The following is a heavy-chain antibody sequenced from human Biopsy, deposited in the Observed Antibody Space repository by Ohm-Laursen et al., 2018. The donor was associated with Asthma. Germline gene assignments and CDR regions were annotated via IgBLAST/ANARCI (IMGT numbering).Heavy chain of an antibody. D-gene: IGHD1-1*01. Sequence: SLRLSCSAAGFSFSNFAIHWARQAPGKGLEWVGVISKDASTQDYADSVKGRFTMARDNSKNTLDLQMNSLREEDTAVYYCVRDGTDDAFDIWGQGTVVSVSS. CDR2: ISKDASTQ. V-gene: IGHV3-30*01. CDR3: VRDGTDDAFDI. J-gene: IGHJ3*02. CDR1: GFSFSNFA.